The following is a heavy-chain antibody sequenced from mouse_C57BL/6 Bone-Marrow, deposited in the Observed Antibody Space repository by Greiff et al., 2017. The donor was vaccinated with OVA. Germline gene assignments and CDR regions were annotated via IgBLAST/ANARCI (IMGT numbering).Heavy chain of an antibody. V-gene: IGHV14-4*01. CDR2: IDPENGDT. Sequence: LVESGAELVRPGASVKLSCTASGFNIKDDYMHWVKQRPEQGLEWIGWIDPENGDTEYASKFQGKATITADTSSNTAYLQLSRLTSEDTAVYYCTSYGNFDYWGQGTTLTVSS. D-gene: IGHD2-1*01. CDR3: TSYGNFDY. J-gene: IGHJ2*01. CDR1: GFNIKDDY.